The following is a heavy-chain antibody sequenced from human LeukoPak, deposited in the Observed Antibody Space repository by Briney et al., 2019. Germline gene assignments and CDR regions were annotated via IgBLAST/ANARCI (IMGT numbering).Heavy chain of an antibody. CDR2: ISYDGSYK. J-gene: IGHJ4*02. CDR3: AKNYFDSTGHHTFDY. V-gene: IGHV3-30*18. CDR1: GFSFSSAG. Sequence: PGRSLRLSCAASGFSFSSAGMHWVRQAPGKGLEWVAVISYDGSYKYNEDSVEGRFTTSRDNFKNTLYLQMNSLRAEDTAVYYCAKNYFDSTGHHTFDYWGQGTLVTVSS. D-gene: IGHD3-22*01.